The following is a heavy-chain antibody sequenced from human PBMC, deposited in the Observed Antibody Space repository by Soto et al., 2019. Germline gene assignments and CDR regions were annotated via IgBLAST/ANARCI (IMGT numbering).Heavy chain of an antibody. Sequence: TRSLTCTVSGGSISSGDYYWSWIRQPPGKGLEWIGYIYYSGSTYYNPSLKSRATISVDTSKNQFSLKLSSVTAADTAVYYCARTDLSTKADPWGQGTLVTVSS. D-gene: IGHD2-8*01. CDR2: IYYSGST. CDR1: GGSISSGDYY. CDR3: ARTDLSTKADP. V-gene: IGHV4-30-4*01. J-gene: IGHJ5*02.